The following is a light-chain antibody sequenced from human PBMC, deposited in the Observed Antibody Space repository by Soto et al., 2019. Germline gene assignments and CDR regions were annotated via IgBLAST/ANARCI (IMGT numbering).Light chain of an antibody. V-gene: IGKV3-20*01. Sequence: ESVLTQSPGTLSVSPGERATLSCRASQSVGRNYLAWYQQKPGQAPRLLIYDAYSRATGIPDRFSGSGSGTDFTITISRLDPDDFAVYSCQQYASSPLTFGGGPKVETK. CDR1: QSVGRNY. CDR3: QQYASSPLT. J-gene: IGKJ4*01. CDR2: DAY.